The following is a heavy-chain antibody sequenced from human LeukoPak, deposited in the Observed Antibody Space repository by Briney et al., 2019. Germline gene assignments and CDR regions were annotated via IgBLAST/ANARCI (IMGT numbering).Heavy chain of an antibody. Sequence: PETLSLTCAVYGGSFSGYYWSWIRQPPGKGLEWIGEINHSGSTNYNPSLKSRVTISVDTSKNQFSLKLSSVTAADTAVYYCARAGDAQGSLGAFDIWGQGTMVTVSS. J-gene: IGHJ3*02. CDR3: ARAGDAQGSLGAFDI. CDR2: INHSGST. D-gene: IGHD1-26*01. V-gene: IGHV4-34*01. CDR1: GGSFSGYY.